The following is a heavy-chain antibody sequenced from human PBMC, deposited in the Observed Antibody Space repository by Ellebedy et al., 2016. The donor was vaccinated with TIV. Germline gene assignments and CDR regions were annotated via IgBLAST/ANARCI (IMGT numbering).Heavy chain of an antibody. Sequence: GESLKISCAASGFIFSNYWMSLVRQAPGKGLEGVASVNQDGSEKYYLDSVKGRFTISRDNAKNSVFLQMSSLRAKDTAVYYCARSKAGGYWGQGTLVTVSS. CDR2: VNQDGSEK. V-gene: IGHV3-7*04. J-gene: IGHJ4*02. CDR1: GFIFSNYW. D-gene: IGHD3-16*01. CDR3: ARSKAGGY.